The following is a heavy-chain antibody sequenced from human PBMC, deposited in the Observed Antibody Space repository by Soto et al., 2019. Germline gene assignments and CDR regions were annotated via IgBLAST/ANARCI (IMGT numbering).Heavy chain of an antibody. CDR2: INPSGGIT. CDR1: GYTFTSFY. D-gene: IGHD6-13*01. Sequence: QLQLVQSGAEVKRPGASVRVSCKSSGYTFTSFYIHWVRQAPGQGLEWMGIINPSGGITNFAQRFQDRVPMTRDMSTNTQYMELSSLKSDDTAVYYCASSPAFSSSWYGIPPDPSHGMDVWGQGTTVTVS. V-gene: IGHV1-46*01. J-gene: IGHJ6*02. CDR3: ASSPAFSSSWYGIPPDPSHGMDV.